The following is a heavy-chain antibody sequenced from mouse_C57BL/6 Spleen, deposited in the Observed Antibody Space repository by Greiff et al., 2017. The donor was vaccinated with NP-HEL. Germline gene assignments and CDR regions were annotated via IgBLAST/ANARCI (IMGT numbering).Heavy chain of an antibody. D-gene: IGHD1-1*01. CDR2: IHPNSGST. V-gene: IGHV1-64*01. CDR3: ARERLLRSWFAY. J-gene: IGHJ3*01. Sequence: VQLQQSGAELVKPGASVKLSCKASGYTFTSYWMHWVKQRPGQGLEWIGMIHPNSGSTNYNEKFKSKATLTVDKSSSTAYMQLSSLTSEDSAVYYCARERLLRSWFAYWGQGTLVTVSA. CDR1: GYTFTSYW.